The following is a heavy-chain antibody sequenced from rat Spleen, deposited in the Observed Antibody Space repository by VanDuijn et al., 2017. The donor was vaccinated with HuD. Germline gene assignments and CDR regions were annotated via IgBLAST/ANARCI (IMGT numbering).Heavy chain of an antibody. J-gene: IGHJ4*01. V-gene: IGHV5-25*01. D-gene: IGHD1-2*01. Sequence: EVQLVETGGGLVQPGRSLKLSCVASGFTFSRYWMGWVRQAPTTGLEWVASISTGGGNTYYRDSVKGRFTISRDNAKSTLYLQMDSLRSEDTATYYCARQGILYPYHYVMDAWGQGASVTVSS. CDR1: GFTFSRYW. CDR2: ISTGGGNT. CDR3: ARQGILYPYHYVMDA.